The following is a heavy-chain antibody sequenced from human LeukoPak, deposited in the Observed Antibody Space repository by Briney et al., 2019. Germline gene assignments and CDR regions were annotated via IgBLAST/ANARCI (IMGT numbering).Heavy chain of an antibody. V-gene: IGHV4-61*02. Sequence: PSETLSLTCTVSGGSISSGSYYWSWLRQPAGKGLEWIGRIYTSGSANYNPSLKSRVTISVDTSKNQFSLRLSSVTAADTAVYYCARGGYHYDTSGYYKAPDAFDIWGQGTMVTVSS. CDR1: GGSISSGSYY. J-gene: IGHJ3*02. CDR3: ARGGYHYDTSGYYKAPDAFDI. CDR2: IYTSGSA. D-gene: IGHD3-22*01.